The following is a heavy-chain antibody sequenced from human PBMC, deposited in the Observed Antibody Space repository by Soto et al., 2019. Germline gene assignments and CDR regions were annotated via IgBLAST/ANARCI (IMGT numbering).Heavy chain of an antibody. CDR1: GYTFSVYH. CDR2: VHPNSGGT. CDR3: AKELQRGMDV. Sequence: QVHLVQSGAEVKQPGASVKVSCKASGYTFSVYHMHWVRQAPGQGLEWMGWVHPNSGGTNYAQSFEGRGTMTRDTSINTAYMELSRLTSDDTAVYYCAKELQRGMDVWGQGTKVTVSS. J-gene: IGHJ6*02. V-gene: IGHV1-2*02. D-gene: IGHD4-4*01.